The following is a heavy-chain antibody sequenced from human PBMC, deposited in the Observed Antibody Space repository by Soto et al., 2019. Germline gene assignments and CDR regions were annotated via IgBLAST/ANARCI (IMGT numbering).Heavy chain of an antibody. Sequence: GASVKVSCKASGYIFSSYGLSWVRQAPGQGLEWMGWISAYNGNTNYAQNLQGRVTMTTDTSTSTVYMELRSLKSDDTAVYYCARDPLYGMDVWGQGTTVTVSS. CDR3: ARDPLYGMDV. CDR2: ISAYNGNT. J-gene: IGHJ6*02. V-gene: IGHV1-18*01. CDR1: GYIFSSYG.